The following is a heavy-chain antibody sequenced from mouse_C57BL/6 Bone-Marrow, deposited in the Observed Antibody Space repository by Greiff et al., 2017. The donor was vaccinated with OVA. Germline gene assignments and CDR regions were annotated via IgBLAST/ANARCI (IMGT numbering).Heavy chain of an antibody. Sequence: DVMLVESGGGLVKPGGSLKLSCAASGFTFSDYGMHWVRQAPEKGLEWVAYISSGSSTIYYADTVKGRFTISRDNAKNTLFLQMTSLRSEDTAMYYCARRVSNYFYYFDYWGQGTTLTVSS. CDR2: ISSGSSTI. J-gene: IGHJ2*01. D-gene: IGHD2-5*01. CDR3: ARRVSNYFYYFDY. V-gene: IGHV5-17*01. CDR1: GFTFSDYG.